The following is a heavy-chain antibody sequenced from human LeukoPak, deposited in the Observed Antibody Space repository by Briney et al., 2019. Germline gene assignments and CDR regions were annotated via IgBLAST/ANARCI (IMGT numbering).Heavy chain of an antibody. J-gene: IGHJ6*03. V-gene: IGHV3-23*01. Sequence: GGSLRLSCAASGFTFSSYAMSWVRQAPGKGLEGVSAISGSGGSTYYADSVKGRCTISRDNSKKTLYLQMNSVSAEDTAVYYCAKNFRFLGHYYMDVWGKGTTVTVSS. D-gene: IGHD3-3*01. CDR3: AKNFRFLGHYYMDV. CDR2: ISGSGGST. CDR1: GFTFSSYA.